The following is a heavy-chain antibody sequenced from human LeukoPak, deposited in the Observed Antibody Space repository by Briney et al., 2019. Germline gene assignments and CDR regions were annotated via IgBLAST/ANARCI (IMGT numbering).Heavy chain of an antibody. J-gene: IGHJ4*02. CDR2: ISYDGSNK. CDR3: AKGSDYPDN. Sequence: GRSLRLSCAASGFTFSSYGMHWVRQAPGKGLEWVAVISYDGSNKYYADSVKGRFTISRDNSKSTLYLQMNSLRAEDTCVYYCAKGSDYPDNWGQGTLVTVSS. V-gene: IGHV3-30*18. CDR1: GFTFSSYG.